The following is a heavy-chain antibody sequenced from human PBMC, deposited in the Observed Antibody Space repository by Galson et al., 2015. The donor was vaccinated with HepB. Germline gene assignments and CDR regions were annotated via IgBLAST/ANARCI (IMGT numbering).Heavy chain of an antibody. D-gene: IGHD6-19*01. J-gene: IGHJ5*02. Sequence: SLRLSCAASGFTFSNYAMGWVRQTPDKGLQWVAVKSGSGNSTYHADSVKGRFTISRDNSKNKVYLEMNSLRVDDTALYHCVKGAGGTWGQGTLVTGSS. CDR2: KSGSGNST. CDR1: GFTFSNYA. V-gene: IGHV3-23*01. CDR3: VKGAGGT.